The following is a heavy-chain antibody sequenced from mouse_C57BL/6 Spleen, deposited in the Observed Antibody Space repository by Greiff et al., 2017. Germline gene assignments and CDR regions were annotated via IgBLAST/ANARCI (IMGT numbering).Heavy chain of an antibody. CDR1: GYAFSSSW. Sequence: VHLVESGPELVKPGASVKISCKASGYAFSSSWMNWVKQRPGKGLEWIGRIYPGDGDTNYNGKFKGKATLTADKSSSTAYMQLSSLTSEDSAVYSCAREGQVDGYHYDYRGQGTTLTVSS. CDR2: IYPGDGDT. V-gene: IGHV1-82*01. CDR3: AREGQVDGYHYDY. J-gene: IGHJ2*01. D-gene: IGHD2-3*01.